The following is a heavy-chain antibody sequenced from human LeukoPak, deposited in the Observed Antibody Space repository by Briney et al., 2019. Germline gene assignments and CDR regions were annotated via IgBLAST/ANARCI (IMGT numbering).Heavy chain of an antibody. D-gene: IGHD3-22*01. CDR2: IKQDGSEE. V-gene: IGHV3-7*01. CDR1: ELAFSGYW. J-gene: IGHJ4*02. Sequence: GGSLRLSCAASELAFSGYWMSWVRQAPGKGLEWVANIKQDGSEEYYVDSVKGRFTIPRDNSKNTLYLQMNSLRDEDTAVYYCARDYDSSGYYDYWGQGTLVTVSS. CDR3: ARDYDSSGYYDY.